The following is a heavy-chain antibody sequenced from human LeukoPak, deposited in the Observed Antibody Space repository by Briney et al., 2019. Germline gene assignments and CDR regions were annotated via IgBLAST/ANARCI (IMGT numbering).Heavy chain of an antibody. J-gene: IGHJ6*02. V-gene: IGHV1-2*02. D-gene: IGHD6-13*01. CDR1: GYTFTGYY. CDR3: ASGYSSSSWANYYYYGMDV. CDR2: INPNGGGT. Sequence: ASVKVSCKASGYTFTGYYMHWVRQAPGQGLEWMGWINPNGGGTNYAQKFQGRVTMTRDTSISTAYMELSRLRSDDTAVYYCASGYSSSSWANYYYYGMDVWGQGTTVTVSS.